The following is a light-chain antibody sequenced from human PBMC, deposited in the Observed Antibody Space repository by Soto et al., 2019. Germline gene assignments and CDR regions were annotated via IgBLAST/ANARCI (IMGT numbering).Light chain of an antibody. CDR3: LQDYNYPWT. CDR2: AAS. Sequence: AIQITQSPCSLSASVGDRVTITCRASQGIRNDLGWYQQEPGKAPKLLIYAASSLESGVPSRFSGSGSGTDFTLTISSLQPEDFATYYCLQDYNYPWTFGQGTKVDIK. CDR1: QGIRND. V-gene: IGKV1-6*01. J-gene: IGKJ1*01.